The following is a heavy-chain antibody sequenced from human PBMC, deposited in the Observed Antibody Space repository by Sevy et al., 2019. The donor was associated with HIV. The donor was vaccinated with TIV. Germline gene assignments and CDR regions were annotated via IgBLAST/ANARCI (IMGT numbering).Heavy chain of an antibody. CDR2: ISAYNGNT. J-gene: IGHJ6*02. Sequence: ASVKVSCKASGYTFTSYDISWVRHAPGQGLEWMGWISAYNGNTNYAQKLQGRVTMTTDTSTSTAYMELRILRSDHTAVYYCARDAAYCGGDCYGNGMDVWGQGTTVTVSS. CDR1: GYTFTSYD. CDR3: ARDAAYCGGDCYGNGMDV. V-gene: IGHV1-18*01. D-gene: IGHD2-21*02.